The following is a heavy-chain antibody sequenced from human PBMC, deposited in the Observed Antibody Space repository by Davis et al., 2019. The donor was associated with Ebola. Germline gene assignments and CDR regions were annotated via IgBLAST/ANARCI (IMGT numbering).Heavy chain of an antibody. CDR2: FSSGSTT. CDR3: ASVGATDY. D-gene: IGHD1-26*01. J-gene: IGHJ4*02. V-gene: IGHV3-69-1*01. Sequence: GESLKISCAASGFTVSSNHMHWVRQAPGKGLEWVSFFSSGSTTNYADSVKGRFTISRDNAKNSLYLQMNSLRAEDTAVYYCASVGATDYWGQETLVTVSS. CDR1: GFTVSSNH.